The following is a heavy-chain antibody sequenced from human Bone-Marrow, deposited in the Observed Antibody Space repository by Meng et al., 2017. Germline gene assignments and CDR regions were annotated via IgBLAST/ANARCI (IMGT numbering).Heavy chain of an antibody. CDR2: INPSGGST. CDR3: ARDKIYVGATKDSGADFDL. J-gene: IGHJ2*01. D-gene: IGHD1-26*01. Sequence: ASVKVSCKASGYTFTGYYMHWVRQAPGQGLEWMGIINPSGGSTSYAQKFQGRVTMTRDTSTSTVYMELSSLRSEDTAVYYCARDKIYVGATKDSGADFDLWGRGTLVTVSS. V-gene: IGHV1-46*01. CDR1: GYTFTGYY.